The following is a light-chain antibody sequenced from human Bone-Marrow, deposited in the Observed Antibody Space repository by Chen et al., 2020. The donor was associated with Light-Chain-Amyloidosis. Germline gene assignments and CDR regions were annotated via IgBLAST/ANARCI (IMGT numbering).Light chain of an antibody. CDR3: QSADSGGTYEEI. V-gene: IGLV3-25*03. CDR1: DLPTKY. J-gene: IGLJ2*01. CDR2: RDT. Sequence: SYELTQPPSVSVSPGQTARITCSGDDLPTKYAYWYQQKPGQAPVLVIHRDTERPSGISERFSGSDSGTTATLTISGVQAEDEADYHCQSADSGGTYEEIFGGGTKLTVL.